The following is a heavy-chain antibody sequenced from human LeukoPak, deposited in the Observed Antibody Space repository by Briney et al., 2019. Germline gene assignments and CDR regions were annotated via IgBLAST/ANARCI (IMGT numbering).Heavy chain of an antibody. Sequence: HPGGSLRLSCAASGFTFSSYAMHWVRQAPGKGLEWVAVISYDGSNKYYADSVKGRFTISRDNSKNTLYLQMNSLRAEDTAVYYCARGSSGSPYAYWGQGTLVTVSS. CDR3: ARGSSGSPYAY. CDR2: ISYDGSNK. D-gene: IGHD2-2*01. CDR1: GFTFSSYA. V-gene: IGHV3-30*04. J-gene: IGHJ4*02.